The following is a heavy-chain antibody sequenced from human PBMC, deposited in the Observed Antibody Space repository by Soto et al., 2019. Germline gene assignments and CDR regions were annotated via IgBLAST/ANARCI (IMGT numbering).Heavy chain of an antibody. CDR2: IDPSDSYT. V-gene: IGHV5-10-1*01. CDR1: GYSFTSYW. D-gene: IGHD3-9*01. Sequence: PGESLKISCQGSGYSFTSYWISWVRQMPGKGLEWMGRIDPSDSYTNYSPSFQGHVTNSADKSISTAYLQWSSLKASDTAMYYCASRVDILAGYYHGMDVWGQGTTVTVSS. J-gene: IGHJ6*02. CDR3: ASRVDILAGYYHGMDV.